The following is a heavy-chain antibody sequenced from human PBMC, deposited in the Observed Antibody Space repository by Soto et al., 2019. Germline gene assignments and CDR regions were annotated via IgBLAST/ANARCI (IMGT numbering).Heavy chain of an antibody. CDR3: TTYYYDSSGERALDY. V-gene: IGHV3-15*07. Sequence: GGSLRLSCAASGFTFSNAWMNWVRQAPGKGLEWVGRIKSKTDGGTTDYAAPVKGRFTISRDDSKNTLYLQMNSLKTEDTAVYYCTTYYYDSSGERALDYWGQGTLVTVSS. J-gene: IGHJ4*02. CDR2: IKSKTDGGTT. CDR1: GFTFSNAW. D-gene: IGHD3-22*01.